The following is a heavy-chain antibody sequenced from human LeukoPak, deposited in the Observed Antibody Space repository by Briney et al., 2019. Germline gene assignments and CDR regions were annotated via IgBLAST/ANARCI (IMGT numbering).Heavy chain of an antibody. V-gene: IGHV3-23*01. J-gene: IGHJ4*02. CDR2: ISGSGGST. CDR1: GFTFSSYG. D-gene: IGHD5-12*01. CDR3: ARGYSGFDKFGY. Sequence: GGSLRLSCAASGFTFSSYGMSWVRQAPGKGLEWVSAISGSGGSTYYADSVKGRFTIFRDNSKNTLYLQMNSLRADDTAVYYCARGYSGFDKFGYWGQETLVTVSS.